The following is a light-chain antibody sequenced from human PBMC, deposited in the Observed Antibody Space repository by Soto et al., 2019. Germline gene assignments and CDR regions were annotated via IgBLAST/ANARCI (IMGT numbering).Light chain of an antibody. J-gene: IGKJ3*01. V-gene: IGKV1-27*01. Sequence: DIQMTQSPSSLSAYVGDRVTITCRTSQHINSYLAWYQQKPGKVPNRLIYGASTLQSGVPSRFSGSGSGPDFTLTISSLQPEDVATYYCQKYNSAPCSFGPGTKVEI. CDR1: QHINSY. CDR3: QKYNSAPCS. CDR2: GAS.